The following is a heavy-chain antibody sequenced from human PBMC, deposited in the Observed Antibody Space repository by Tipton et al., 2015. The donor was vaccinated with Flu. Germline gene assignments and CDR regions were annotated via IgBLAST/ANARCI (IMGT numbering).Heavy chain of an antibody. D-gene: IGHD2-2*01. CDR3: ARDGRLYCSSTSCPPEY. V-gene: IGHV4-31*02. CDR2: IYYSGST. J-gene: IGHJ4*02. Sequence: LRLSCTVSGGSISSGGYYWSWIRQHPGKGLEWIGYIYYSGSTYYNPSLKSRVTISVDTSKNQFSLKLSSVTAADTAVYYCARDGRLYCSSTSCPPEYWGQGTLVTVSS. CDR1: GGSISSGGYY.